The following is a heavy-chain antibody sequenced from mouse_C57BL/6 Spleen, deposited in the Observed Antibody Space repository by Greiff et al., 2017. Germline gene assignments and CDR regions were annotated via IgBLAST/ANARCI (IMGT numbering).Heavy chain of an antibody. V-gene: IGHV1-26*01. Sequence: VQLQQSGPELVKPGASVKISCKASGYTFTDYYMNWVKQSHGKSLEWIGDINPNNGGTSYNQKFKGKATLTVDKSSSTAYMELRSLTSEDSAVYYCARLGDYDGKDYWGQGTSVTVSS. CDR1: GYTFTDYY. D-gene: IGHD2-4*01. CDR3: ARLGDYDGKDY. CDR2: INPNNGGT. J-gene: IGHJ4*01.